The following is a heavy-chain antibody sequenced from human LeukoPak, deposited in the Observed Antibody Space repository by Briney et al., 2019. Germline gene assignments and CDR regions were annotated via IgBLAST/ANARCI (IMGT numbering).Heavy chain of an antibody. J-gene: IGHJ6*03. V-gene: IGHV3-30*02. Sequence: GGSLRLSCAASGFTFSSYGMHWVRQAPGKGLEGVAFIRYDGSNKYYADSVKGRFTISRDNSKNTLYLQMNSLRAEDTAVYYCAKSGPPHYYYYYYYMDVWGKGTTVTVSS. CDR2: IRYDGSNK. D-gene: IGHD2-8*02. CDR1: GFTFSSYG. CDR3: AKSGPPHYYYYYYYMDV.